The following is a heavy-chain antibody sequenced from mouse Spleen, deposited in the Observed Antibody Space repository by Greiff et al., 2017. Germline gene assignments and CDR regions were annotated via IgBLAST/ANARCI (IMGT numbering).Heavy chain of an antibody. D-gene: IGHD2-2*01. J-gene: IGHJ1*01. CDR1: GYTFTSYW. V-gene: IGHV1-53*01. CDR3: ARGVYYGSYWYLDV. CDR2: INPSNGGT. Sequence: QVQLQQPGTELVKPGASVKLSCKASGYTFTSYWMHWVKQRPGQGLEWIGNINPSNGGTNYNEKFKGKATLTVDTSSSTAYMQLSSLTSEDSAVDYCARGVYYGSYWYLDVWGAGTTVTVSS.